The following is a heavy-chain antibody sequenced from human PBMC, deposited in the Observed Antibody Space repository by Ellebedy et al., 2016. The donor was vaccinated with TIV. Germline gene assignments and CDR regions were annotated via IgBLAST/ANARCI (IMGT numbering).Heavy chain of an antibody. CDR1: GDSISSSTTHY. D-gene: IGHD3-10*01. CDR3: ASSYSGSGSYFAD. V-gene: IGHV4-39*01. Sequence: SETLSLTXTVSGDSISSSTTHYWGWIRQPPGKGLEWIGSIYYSGTIYYNPSLKSRVTLSVDTSKNQFSLKLTSVTAADTALYYCASSYSGSGSYFADWGQGTLVTVSS. CDR2: IYYSGTI. J-gene: IGHJ4*02.